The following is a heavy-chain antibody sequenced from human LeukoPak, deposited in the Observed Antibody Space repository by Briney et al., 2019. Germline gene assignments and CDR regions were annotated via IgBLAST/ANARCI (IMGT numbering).Heavy chain of an antibody. D-gene: IGHD3-3*01. V-gene: IGHV1-8*01. CDR1: GYTFTSYD. CDR3: ARYYRVRGYDFWSGYYPGSD. CDR2: MNPNSGNR. Sequence: ASVKVSCKASGYTFTSYDSNWVRQATGQGLEWMGWMNPNSGNRGYAQKFQGRVTMTRNTSISTAYMELSSLRSEDTAVYYCARYYRVRGYDFWSGYYPGSDWGQGTLVTVSS. J-gene: IGHJ4*02.